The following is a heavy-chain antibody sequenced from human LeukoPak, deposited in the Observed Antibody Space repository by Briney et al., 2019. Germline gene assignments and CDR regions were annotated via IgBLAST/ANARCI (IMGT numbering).Heavy chain of an antibody. J-gene: IGHJ6*03. CDR2: IHYSGST. D-gene: IGHD2-15*01. CDR1: GYSISSGYY. CDR3: ARGYCSGGSCYSYYYNYMDV. Sequence: SETLSLTCTVSGYSISSGYYWGWIRQPPGKGLEWIGYIHYSGSTNYKPSLKSRVTISVDTSKNQFSLKLSSVTAADTAVYYCARGYCSGGSCYSYYYNYMDVWGKGTTVTVSS. V-gene: IGHV4-61*05.